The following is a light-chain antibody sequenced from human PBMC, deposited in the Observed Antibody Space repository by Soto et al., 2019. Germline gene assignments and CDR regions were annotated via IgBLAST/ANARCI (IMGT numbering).Light chain of an antibody. Sequence: QSVLTQPASVSGSPGQSIAISCAGTSSDIGTYNHVSWYQQHPGKAPQLIIYEDINRPSGLSSRFSGSKSGNTASLTISGPQAEDEADYFCCSYTTSSTLVCGTGTKLTVL. J-gene: IGLJ1*01. V-gene: IGLV2-14*01. CDR3: CSYTTSSTLV. CDR2: EDI. CDR1: SSDIGTYNH.